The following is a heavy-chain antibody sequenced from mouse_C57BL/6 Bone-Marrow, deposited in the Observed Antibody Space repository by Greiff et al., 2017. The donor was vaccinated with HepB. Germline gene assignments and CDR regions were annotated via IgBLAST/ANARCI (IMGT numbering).Heavy chain of an antibody. CDR1: GYTFTSYW. CDR2: IDPSDSYT. D-gene: IGHD3-3*01. J-gene: IGHJ2*01. Sequence: VQLQQPGAELVMPGASVKLSCKASGYTFTSYWMHWVKQRPGQGLEWIGEIDPSDSYTNYNQKFKGKSTLTVAKSSSTAYMQLSTLTSEDSAVYYCAREGNEAYYLDYCCRGTTLTVSS. CDR3: AREGNEAYYLDY. V-gene: IGHV1-69*01.